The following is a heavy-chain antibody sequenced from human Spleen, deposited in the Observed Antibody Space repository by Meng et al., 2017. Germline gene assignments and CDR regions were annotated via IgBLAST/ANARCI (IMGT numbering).Heavy chain of an antibody. J-gene: IGHJ5*02. V-gene: IGHV3-11*01. D-gene: IGHD6-19*01. CDR1: GFSFSDYY. CDR2: ISSSGSSR. Sequence: GESLKISYAASGFSFSDYYMSWIRQAPGQGLEWISYISSSGSSRYYADSMEGRFTISRDNAKNSLYLQMNSLRAEDTAVYFCARDSQRGYSSGWYDNWGQGTLVTVSS. CDR3: ARDSQRGYSSGWYDN.